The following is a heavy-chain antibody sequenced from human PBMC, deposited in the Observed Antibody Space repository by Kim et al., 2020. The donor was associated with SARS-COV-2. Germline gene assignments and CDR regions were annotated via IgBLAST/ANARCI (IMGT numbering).Heavy chain of an antibody. CDR3: ARSGSWFYFGY. Sequence: TYYADSVKGRFTISRDNSKNTLYLQMNSLRAEDTAVYYCARSGSWFYFGYWGQGTLVTVSS. CDR2: T. J-gene: IGHJ4*02. V-gene: IGHV3-66*01. D-gene: IGHD3-10*01.